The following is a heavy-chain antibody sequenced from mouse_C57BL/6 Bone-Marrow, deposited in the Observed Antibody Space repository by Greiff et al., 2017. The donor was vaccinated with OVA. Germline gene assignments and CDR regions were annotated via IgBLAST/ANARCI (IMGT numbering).Heavy chain of an antibody. D-gene: IGHD2-2*01. J-gene: IGHJ2*01. V-gene: IGHV1-82*01. CDR3: ASRYYGYFCFDY. CDR1: GYAFSSSW. Sequence: VQLQQSGPELVKPGASVKISCKASGYAFSSSWMNWVKQRPGKGLEWIGRIYPGDGDTNYNGKFKGKATLTADKSSSTAYMQLSSLTSEDSAVYYCASRYYGYFCFDYWGQGTTLTVSS. CDR2: IYPGDGDT.